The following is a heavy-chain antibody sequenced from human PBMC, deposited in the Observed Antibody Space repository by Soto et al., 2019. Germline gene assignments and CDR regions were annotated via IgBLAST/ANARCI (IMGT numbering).Heavy chain of an antibody. D-gene: IGHD2-15*01. Sequence: QVQLVESGGGVVQPGRSLRLSCAASGFTFSNYGMHWVRQAPGKGLVWVAVIWYDGSNKYYADSVKGRFTISRDNSKNTLYLQMNSLRAEDTAVYYWARDRDGLPLRYYDGMDVWGQEPTFTVPS. CDR1: GFTFSNYG. CDR3: ARDRDGLPLRYYDGMDV. CDR2: IWYDGSNK. V-gene: IGHV3-33*01. J-gene: IGHJ6*02.